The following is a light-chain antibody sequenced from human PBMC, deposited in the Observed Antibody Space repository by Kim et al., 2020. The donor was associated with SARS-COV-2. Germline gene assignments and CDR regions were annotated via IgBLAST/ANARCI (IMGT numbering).Light chain of an antibody. J-gene: IGLJ2*01. CDR1: KLGDKY. V-gene: IGLV3-1*01. Sequence: SYELTQPPSVSVSPGQTASITCSGDKLGDKYACWYKQKPGQSPVLVIYQDSKRPSGIPERFSGSNSGNTATLTISGTQAMDEADYYCQAWDSSGGVCGGG. CDR3: QAWDSSGGV. CDR2: QDS.